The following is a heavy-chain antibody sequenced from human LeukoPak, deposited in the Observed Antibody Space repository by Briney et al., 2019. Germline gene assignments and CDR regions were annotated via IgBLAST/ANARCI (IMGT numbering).Heavy chain of an antibody. J-gene: IGHJ4*02. CDR2: ISSSSSYI. CDR1: GFTFSSYS. V-gene: IGHV3-21*01. Sequence: PGGSLRLSCAASGFTFSSYSMNWVRQAPGKGLEWVSSISSSSSYIYYADSVKGRFTISRDNAKNSLYLQMNSLRAEDTAVYYCARDYGDFQTEYYWGQGTLVTVSS. D-gene: IGHD4-17*01. CDR3: ARDYGDFQTEYY.